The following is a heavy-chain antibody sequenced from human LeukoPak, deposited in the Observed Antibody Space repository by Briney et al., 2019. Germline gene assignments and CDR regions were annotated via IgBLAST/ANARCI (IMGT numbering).Heavy chain of an antibody. CDR1: GFTFSSYA. J-gene: IGHJ4*02. CDR3: AKSAVSSTSCHSIDY. Sequence: GGSLRLSCAASGFTFSSYAMSWVRQAPGKVLEWVSAISGSGGSTYYADSVKGRFTISRDNSKNTLYLQMNSLRAEDTAVYYCAKSAVSSTSCHSIDYWGQGTLVTVSS. V-gene: IGHV3-23*01. CDR2: ISGSGGST. D-gene: IGHD2-2*01.